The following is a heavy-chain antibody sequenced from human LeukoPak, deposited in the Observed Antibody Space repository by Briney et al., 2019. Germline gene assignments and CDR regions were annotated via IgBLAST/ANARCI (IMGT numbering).Heavy chain of an antibody. CDR1: GGSISSSNW. CDR2: IYHSGST. Sequence: SGTLSLTCAVSGGSISSSNWWSWVRQPPGKGLEWIGEIYHSGSTNYNPSPKSRVTISVDKSKNQFSLKLSSVTAADTAVYFCARRNYGDYDHYFDYWGQGILVTVSS. D-gene: IGHD4-17*01. J-gene: IGHJ4*02. CDR3: ARRNYGDYDHYFDY. V-gene: IGHV4-4*02.